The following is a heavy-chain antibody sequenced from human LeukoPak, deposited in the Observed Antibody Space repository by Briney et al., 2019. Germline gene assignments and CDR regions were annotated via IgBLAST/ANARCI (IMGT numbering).Heavy chain of an antibody. CDR2: MNGDGSSS. Sequence: GGSLRLSCAASGFTFSTYWMHRVRQAPGKGLVWVSRMNGDGSSSTYADSVKGRFTISRDNAKNTPYLQMNSLRTEDTAVYYFTRNPGMDVWGQGTTVTVSS. CDR3: TRNPGMDV. J-gene: IGHJ6*02. V-gene: IGHV3-74*01. CDR1: GFTFSTYW.